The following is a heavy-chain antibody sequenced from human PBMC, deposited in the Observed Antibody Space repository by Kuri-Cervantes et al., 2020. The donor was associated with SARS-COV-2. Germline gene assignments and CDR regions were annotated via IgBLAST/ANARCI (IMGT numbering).Heavy chain of an antibody. CDR2: ISYDGSNK. J-gene: IGHJ4*02. CDR1: GFTFSSYW. D-gene: IGHD3-22*01. Sequence: GESLKISCAASGFTFSSYWMSWVRQAPGKGLEWVAVISYDGSNKYYADSVKGRFTISRDNSKNTLYLQMNSLRAEDTAVYYCAKSASSGYYHIDYWGQGTLVTVSS. V-gene: IGHV3-30*18. CDR3: AKSASSGYYHIDY.